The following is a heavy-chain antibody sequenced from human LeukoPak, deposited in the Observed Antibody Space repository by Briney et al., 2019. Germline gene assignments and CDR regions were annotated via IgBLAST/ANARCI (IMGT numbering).Heavy chain of an antibody. CDR3: ATGYYEPFAT. V-gene: IGHV4-59*01. J-gene: IGHJ5*02. CDR2: ISDNGKT. Sequence: SETLSLTCNVSGASLSSYYWDWLRQSPGRGLEWIGYISDNGKTDSNPSLKSRVTISLATSKNQFSLRLTSVTAADSAVYFCATGYYEPFATWGPGIMVSVSS. CDR1: GASLSSYY. D-gene: IGHD1-26*01.